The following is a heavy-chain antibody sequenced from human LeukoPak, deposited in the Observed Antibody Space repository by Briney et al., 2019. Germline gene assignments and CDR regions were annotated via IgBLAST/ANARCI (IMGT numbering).Heavy chain of an antibody. CDR1: GFTFSSYW. CDR2: IKQDGSEK. V-gene: IGHV3-7*01. D-gene: IGHD6-19*01. CDR3: ARDPVGVAGYFDY. Sequence: SGGSLRLSCAASGFTFSSYWMSWVRQAPGKGLEWVANIKQDGSEKYYVDSVKSRFTISRDNAKNSLYLQMNSLRAEDTAVYYCARDPVGVAGYFDYWGQGTLVTVSS. J-gene: IGHJ4*02.